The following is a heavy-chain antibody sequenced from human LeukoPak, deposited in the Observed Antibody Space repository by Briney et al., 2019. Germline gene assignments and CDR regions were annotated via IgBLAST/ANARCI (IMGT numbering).Heavy chain of an antibody. CDR1: AFTFDNYW. D-gene: IGHD1-26*01. J-gene: IGHJ4*02. Sequence: PGGSLRLSCAASAFTFDNYWMSWVRQAPGKGLEWVANIKPDGSEKHYVDSVEGRFTLSRDNTKNSVYLQMNSLRAEDTAVYYCARERKVGATDFDYWGQGTLATVSS. V-gene: IGHV3-7*01. CDR3: ARERKVGATDFDY. CDR2: IKPDGSEK.